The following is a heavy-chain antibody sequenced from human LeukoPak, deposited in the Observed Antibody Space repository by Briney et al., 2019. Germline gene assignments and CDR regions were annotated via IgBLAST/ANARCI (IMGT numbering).Heavy chain of an antibody. D-gene: IGHD3-22*01. CDR2: IYHSGST. Sequence: SETLSLTCAVSGGSISSSNWWSWVRQPPGKGLEWIGEIYHSGSTNYNPSLKSRVTISVDKSKNQFSLKLSSVTAADTAVYYCASFSKGYYCDSSGRGGYFDYWGQGTLVTVSS. CDR1: GGSISSSNW. V-gene: IGHV4-4*02. CDR3: ASFSKGYYCDSSGRGGYFDY. J-gene: IGHJ4*02.